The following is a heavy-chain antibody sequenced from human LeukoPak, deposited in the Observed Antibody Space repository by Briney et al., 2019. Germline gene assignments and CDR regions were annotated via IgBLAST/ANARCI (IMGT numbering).Heavy chain of an antibody. CDR2: IYSDNT. D-gene: IGHD3-10*01. J-gene: IGHJ4*02. CDR3: ARLPELPGFGDY. Sequence: PGGSLRLSCTVSGFTVSTNSMSWVRQAPGKGLEWVSFIYSDNTHYSDSVKGRFTISRDDAKNSLYLQMNSLRAEDTAVYYCARLPELPGFGDYWGPGTLVTVSS. CDR1: GFTVSTNS. V-gene: IGHV3-66*01.